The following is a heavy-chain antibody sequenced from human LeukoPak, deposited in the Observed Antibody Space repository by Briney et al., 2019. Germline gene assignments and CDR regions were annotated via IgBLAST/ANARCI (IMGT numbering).Heavy chain of an antibody. CDR3: ARGAKWAYYFDY. V-gene: IGHV3-11*04. D-gene: IGHD1-26*01. CDR2: ISSSGSTI. CDR1: GFTFSDYY. Sequence: GGSLRLSCAASGFTFSDYYMNWIRQAPGKGLEWVSYISSSGSTIYYADSVKGRFTISRDNAKDTLYLHMNSLTAEDTAVYYCARGAKWAYYFDYWGQGTLVTVSS. J-gene: IGHJ4*02.